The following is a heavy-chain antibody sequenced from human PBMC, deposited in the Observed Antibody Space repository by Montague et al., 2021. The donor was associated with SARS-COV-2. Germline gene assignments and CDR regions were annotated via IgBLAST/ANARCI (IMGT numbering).Heavy chain of an antibody. J-gene: IGHJ3*02. CDR1: GGSISGYY. D-gene: IGHD3-22*01. CDR3: AREVRYYYDSSGPGAFDI. V-gene: IGHV4-59*01. CDR2: IYYSGST. Sequence: SETLSLTCSVSGGSISGYYWSWLRQPPGKGLEWIGYIYYSGSTNYNPSLKSRVTISVDTSKNQFSLKLSSVTAADTAVYYCAREVRYYYDSSGPGAFDIWGQGTMVTVSS.